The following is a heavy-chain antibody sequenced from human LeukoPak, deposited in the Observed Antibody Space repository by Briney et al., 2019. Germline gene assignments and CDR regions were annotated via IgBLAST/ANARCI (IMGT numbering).Heavy chain of an antibody. CDR2: IYYSGMT. D-gene: IGHD4-17*01. CDR3: AGADYDDYYIDF. J-gene: IGHJ4*02. V-gene: IGHV4-59*01. Sequence: KSSETLSLTCTVSGGSISSYYWSWIRQPPGKGLEWIGYIYYSGMTNYNPSLKSRVTISLDTSKNQFSLKLSSVTAADTAVYYCAGADYDDYYIDFWGQGTLVTVSS. CDR1: GGSISSYY.